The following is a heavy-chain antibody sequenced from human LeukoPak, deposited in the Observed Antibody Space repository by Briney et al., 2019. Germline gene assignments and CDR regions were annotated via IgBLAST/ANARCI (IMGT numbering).Heavy chain of an antibody. V-gene: IGHV1-46*01. J-gene: IGHJ5*02. CDR1: GYIFTSHY. CDR3: ATYSYGSVDP. D-gene: IGHD5-18*01. Sequence: VASVKVSCKASGYIFTSHYMHWMRQAPGQGLEWMGMINPSGGSTVYAQKFQGRVTMTRDTSTSTVDMELSSLRSEDTAMYYCATYSYGSVDPWGQGTLVTVSS. CDR2: INPSGGST.